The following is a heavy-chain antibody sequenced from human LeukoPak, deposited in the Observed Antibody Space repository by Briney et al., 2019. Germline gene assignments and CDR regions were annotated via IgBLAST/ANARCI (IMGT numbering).Heavy chain of an antibody. J-gene: IGHJ4*02. CDR1: GYTFTSYY. CDR3: AREDSGSSLDY. V-gene: IGHV1-2*02. D-gene: IGHD1-26*01. Sequence: GASVKVSCKASGYTFTSYYMHWVRQAPGQGLEWMGWINPNSGGTNYAQKFQGRVTMTRDTSISTAYMELSRLRSGDTAVYYCAREDSGSSLDYWGQGTLVTVSS. CDR2: INPNSGGT.